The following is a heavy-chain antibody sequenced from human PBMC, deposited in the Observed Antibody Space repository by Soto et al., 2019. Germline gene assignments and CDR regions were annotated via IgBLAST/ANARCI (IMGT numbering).Heavy chain of an antibody. CDR2: ISYDGSNK. CDR3: AKRAPPHYYDSSGFLDY. J-gene: IGHJ4*02. D-gene: IGHD3-22*01. CDR1: GFTFSSYG. Sequence: GGSLRLSCAASGFTFSSYGMHWVRQAPGKGLEWVAVISYDGSNKYHADSVKGRFTLSRDNSKNTLYLQMNSLRAEDTAVYYCAKRAPPHYYDSSGFLDYWGQGPLVTVSS. V-gene: IGHV3-30*18.